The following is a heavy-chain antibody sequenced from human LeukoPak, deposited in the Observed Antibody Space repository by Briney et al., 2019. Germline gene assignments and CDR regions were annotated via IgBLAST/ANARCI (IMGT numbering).Heavy chain of an antibody. CDR3: ARGPLSIAAAGTVAWMDV. V-gene: IGHV1-69*05. Sequence: ASVKVSCKASGGTFSSYAISWVRQAPGQGLEWMGGIIPIFGTANYAQKFQGRVTITTDESTSTAYMELSSLRSEGTAVYYCARGPLSIAAAGTVAWMDVWGKGTTVTVSS. J-gene: IGHJ6*04. CDR2: IIPIFGTA. D-gene: IGHD6-13*01. CDR1: GGTFSSYA.